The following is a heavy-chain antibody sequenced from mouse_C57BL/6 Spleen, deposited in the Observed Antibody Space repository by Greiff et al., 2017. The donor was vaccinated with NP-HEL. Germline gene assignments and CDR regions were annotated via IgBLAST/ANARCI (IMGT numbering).Heavy chain of an antibody. CDR3: ARDYGSSYGFDY. CDR1: GFTFSDYG. D-gene: IGHD1-1*01. V-gene: IGHV5-17*01. CDR2: ISSGSSTI. Sequence: EVKVVESGGGLVKPGGSLKLSCAASGFTFSDYGMHWVRQAPEKGLEWVAYISSGSSTIYYADTVKGRFTISRDNAKNTLFLQMTSLRSEDTAMYYCARDYGSSYGFDYWGQGTTLTVSS. J-gene: IGHJ2*01.